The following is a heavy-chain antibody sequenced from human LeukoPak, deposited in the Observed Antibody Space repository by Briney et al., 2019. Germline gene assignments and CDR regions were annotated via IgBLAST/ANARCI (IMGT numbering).Heavy chain of an antibody. CDR2: INTNTGNP. J-gene: IGHJ4*02. CDR1: GYTFTSYA. V-gene: IGHV7-4-1*02. CDR3: ARGLTMARGVIIIPGDY. D-gene: IGHD3-10*01. Sequence: ASVKVSCKASGYTFTSYAMNWVRQAPGQGLEWMGWINTNTGNPTYAQGFTGRFVFSLDTSVSTAYLQISSLKAEDTAVYYCARGLTMARGVIIIPGDYWGQGTLVTVSS.